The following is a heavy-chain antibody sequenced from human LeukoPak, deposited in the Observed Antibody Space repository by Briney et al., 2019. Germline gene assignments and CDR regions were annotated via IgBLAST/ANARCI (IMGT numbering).Heavy chain of an antibody. J-gene: IGHJ4*02. V-gene: IGHV3-64*01. Sequence: GGSLGLSCAASGFTFSRYAMHWVRQAPGKGLECVSAISSNGGSTYYANSVKGRFTISRDNSKNTLYLQMGSLRAEDMAVYYCARESATSAWLFDSWGQGTLVTVSS. CDR2: ISSNGGST. CDR3: ARESATSAWLFDS. D-gene: IGHD6-19*01. CDR1: GFTFSRYA.